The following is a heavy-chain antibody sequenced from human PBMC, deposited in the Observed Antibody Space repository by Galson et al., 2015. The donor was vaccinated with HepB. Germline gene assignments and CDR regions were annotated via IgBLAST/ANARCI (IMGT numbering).Heavy chain of an antibody. CDR3: AKETDFLVRGPFDY. V-gene: IGHV3-23*01. J-gene: IGHJ4*02. CDR1: GFTFSSYA. Sequence: SLRLSCAASGFTFSSYAMTWVRRAPGKGLDWVSAISGGGGNTFYADSVKGRFTISRDNSKNTLYLQMNSLRAEDTAVYYCAKETDFLVRGPFDYWGQGTLVTVSS. D-gene: IGHD3-10*01. CDR2: ISGGGGNT.